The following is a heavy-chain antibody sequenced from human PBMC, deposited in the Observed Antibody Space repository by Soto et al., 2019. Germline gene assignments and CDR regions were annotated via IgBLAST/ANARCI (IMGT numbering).Heavy chain of an antibody. J-gene: IGHJ6*02. CDR3: ARADSDNGYYYYYGMDV. Sequence: ASVKVSCKASGYTFTSYGISWVRQAPGQGLEWMGWISAYNGNTNYAQKLQGRVTMTTDTSTSTAYMELRSLRSDDTAVYYCARADSDNGYYYYYGMDVWGQGTTVTVSS. CDR1: GYTFTSYG. CDR2: ISAYNGNT. D-gene: IGHD1-26*01. V-gene: IGHV1-18*04.